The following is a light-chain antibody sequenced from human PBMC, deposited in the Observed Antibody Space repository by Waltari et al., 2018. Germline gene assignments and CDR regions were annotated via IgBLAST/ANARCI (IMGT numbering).Light chain of an antibody. CDR3: SSYTTGSTRYV. J-gene: IGLJ1*01. CDR2: DVN. V-gene: IGLV2-14*03. CDR1: SSDSGAYNF. Sequence: QSALTQPASVSGSPGESITISCTGTSSDSGAYNFVSWYQKHPGKAPKVMIDDVNNRPSGVSSRFSGSKSGNTASLTISGLQAEDEADYYCSSYTTGSTRYVFGSGTKVTVL.